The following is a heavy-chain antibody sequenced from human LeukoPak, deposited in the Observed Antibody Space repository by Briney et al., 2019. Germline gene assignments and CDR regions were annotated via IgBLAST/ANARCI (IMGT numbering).Heavy chain of an antibody. D-gene: IGHD3-22*01. CDR3: ARVRITMIAVVNYFDY. CDR1: GFTFSSYW. Sequence: GGSLRLSCAASGFTFSSYWMSWVRQAPGKGLEWVANIKKDGSEKYYVDSVKGRFTISRDNAKNSLYLQMNSLRAEDTAVYYCARVRITMIAVVNYFDYWGQGTLVTVSS. CDR2: IKKDGSEK. J-gene: IGHJ4*02. V-gene: IGHV3-7*01.